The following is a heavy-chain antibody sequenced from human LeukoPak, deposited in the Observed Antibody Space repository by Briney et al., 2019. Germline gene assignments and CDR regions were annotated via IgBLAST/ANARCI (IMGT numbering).Heavy chain of an antibody. CDR1: GFTFSSYV. V-gene: IGHV3-23*01. Sequence: GRSLRLSCAASGFTFSSYVMTWVRQAPGKGLEWVSSISDNGVTRYYADSVKGRFTISRDNSDNTVYLQMNSLRAEDTAIYYCAKAPAPYYYYYGMDVWGQGTAVTVSS. CDR2: ISDNGVTR. J-gene: IGHJ6*02. CDR3: AKAPAPYYYYYGMDV.